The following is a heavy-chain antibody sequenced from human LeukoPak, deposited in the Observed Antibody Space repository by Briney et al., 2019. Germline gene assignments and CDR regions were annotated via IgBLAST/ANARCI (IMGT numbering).Heavy chain of an antibody. J-gene: IGHJ4*02. V-gene: IGHV1-2*02. CDR1: GYTFTAYY. CDR2: TNPNSGGT. Sequence: ASVTVSCKTSGYTFTAYYMHWVRQAPGQGPEWMGWTNPNSGGTNSAQKFQGRVTMTRDTSISTYYIELSSLGSDDTAVYYCARDDDSGSAFDYWGQGTLVTVSS. CDR3: ARDDDSGSAFDY. D-gene: IGHD1-26*01.